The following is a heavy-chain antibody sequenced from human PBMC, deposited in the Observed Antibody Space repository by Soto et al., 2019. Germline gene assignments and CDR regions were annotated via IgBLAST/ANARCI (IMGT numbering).Heavy chain of an antibody. CDR2: IIPIFGTA. J-gene: IGHJ6*02. Sequence: SVKVSCEASGGTFSSYAISWVRQAPGQGLEWMGGIIPIFGTANYAQKFQGRVTITADESTSTAYMELSSLRSEDTAVYYCARGTVAAAGYYHYGMDVWGQGTTVTVSS. CDR3: ARGTVAAAGYYHYGMDV. CDR1: GGTFSSYA. D-gene: IGHD6-13*01. V-gene: IGHV1-69*13.